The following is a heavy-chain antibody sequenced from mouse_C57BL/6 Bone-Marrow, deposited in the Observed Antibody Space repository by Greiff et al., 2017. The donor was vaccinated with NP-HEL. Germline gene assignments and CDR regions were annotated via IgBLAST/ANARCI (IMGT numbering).Heavy chain of an antibody. Sequence: QVQLKESGPELVKPGASVKISCKASGYAFSSSWMNWVKQRPGKGLEWIGRIYPGDGDTNYNWKFKGKATLTADKSSSTAYMQLSSLTSEDSAVYFCARAYGKGYWYFDVWGTGTTVTVSS. V-gene: IGHV1-82*01. CDR1: GYAFSSSW. J-gene: IGHJ1*03. CDR2: IYPGDGDT. CDR3: ARAYGKGYWYFDV. D-gene: IGHD1-1*01.